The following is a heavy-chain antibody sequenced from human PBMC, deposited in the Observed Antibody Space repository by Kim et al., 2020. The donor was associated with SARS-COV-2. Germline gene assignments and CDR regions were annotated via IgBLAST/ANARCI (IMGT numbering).Heavy chain of an antibody. CDR1: GYTFTDYA. J-gene: IGHJ4*02. D-gene: IGHD5-18*01. CDR2: IHTDTGNP. V-gene: IGHV7-4-1*02. CDR3: ARDLDTASFDC. Sequence: ASVKVSCKASGYTFTDYAMNWVRQAPGQGLEWMGWIHTDTGNPAYVRGFTGRFVFSLDTSVSTAYLEISSLKAEDTAVYYCARDLDTASFDCWGQGTLVTVSS.